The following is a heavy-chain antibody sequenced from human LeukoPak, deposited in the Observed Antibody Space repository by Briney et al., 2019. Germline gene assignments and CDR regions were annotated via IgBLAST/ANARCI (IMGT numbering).Heavy chain of an antibody. CDR2: INSDGSST. Sequence: GGPLRLSCAASGFTFSSYWMHWVRQAPGKGLVWVSRINSDGSSTSYADSVKGRFTISRDNAKNTMYLQMNSLRAEDTAVYYCARDTLFCSGGYCYHDIWGQGTMVTVSS. V-gene: IGHV3-74*01. J-gene: IGHJ3*02. CDR1: GFTFSSYW. CDR3: ARDTLFCSGGYCYHDI. D-gene: IGHD2-15*01.